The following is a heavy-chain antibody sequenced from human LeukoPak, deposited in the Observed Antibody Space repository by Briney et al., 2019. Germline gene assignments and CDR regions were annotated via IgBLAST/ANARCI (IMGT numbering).Heavy chain of an antibody. Sequence: GGSLRLSCAASGFTFSTYNMNWVRQAPGKGLEWVSYISSSSSTIYYADSVKGRFTISRDNAKNSLYLQMNSLRAEDTAVYYCARITGNYVGFTDYWGQGTLVTVSS. CDR1: GFTFSTYN. CDR3: ARITGNYVGFTDY. J-gene: IGHJ4*02. V-gene: IGHV3-48*01. D-gene: IGHD1-7*01. CDR2: ISSSSSTI.